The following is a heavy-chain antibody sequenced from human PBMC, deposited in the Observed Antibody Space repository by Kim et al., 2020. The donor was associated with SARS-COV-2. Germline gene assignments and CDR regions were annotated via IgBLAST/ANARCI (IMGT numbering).Heavy chain of an antibody. Sequence: VKGRFTNARDNAKNSLYLQMNSLRAEDTAVYYCAREVDYYDSSGYYGMDVWGQGTTVTVSS. D-gene: IGHD3-22*01. V-gene: IGHV3-21*01. J-gene: IGHJ6*02. CDR3: AREVDYYDSSGYYGMDV.